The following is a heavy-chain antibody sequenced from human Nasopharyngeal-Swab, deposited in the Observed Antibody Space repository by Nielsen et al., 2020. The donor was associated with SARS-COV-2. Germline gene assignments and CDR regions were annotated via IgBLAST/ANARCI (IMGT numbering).Heavy chain of an antibody. CDR1: GGSISGYY. CDR2: IYYSGST. CDR3: ARGSGSYYYAMDV. J-gene: IGHJ6*02. D-gene: IGHD6-19*01. V-gene: IGHV4-59*01. Sequence: SETLPLTCTVSGGSISGYYWSWIRQPPGKGLEWIGYIYYSGSTNYNPSLKSRVTISVDTSRTQFSLNLNSVTAADTAVYYCARGSGSYYYAMDVWGQGTTVTVSS.